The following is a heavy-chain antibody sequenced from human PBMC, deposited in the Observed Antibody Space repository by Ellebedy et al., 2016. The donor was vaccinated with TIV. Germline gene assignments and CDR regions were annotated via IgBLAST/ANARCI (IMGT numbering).Heavy chain of an antibody. D-gene: IGHD3/OR15-3a*01. Sequence: PGGSLRLSCAASGFIFTTYNMNWVRQAPGKGLECIAFISSDSSAIYYADSMRGRFTISRDNAKNSLYLQMNSLRDEDTAVYYCAGDADRQAGLGWGQGTLVTVSS. CDR2: ISSDSSAI. J-gene: IGHJ4*02. V-gene: IGHV3-48*02. CDR3: AGDADRQAGLG. CDR1: GFIFTTYN.